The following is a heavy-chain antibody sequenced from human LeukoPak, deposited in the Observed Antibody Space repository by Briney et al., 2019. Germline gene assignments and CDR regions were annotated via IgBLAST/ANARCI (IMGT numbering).Heavy chain of an antibody. Sequence: GGSLRLSCAASGFTFDDYAMHWVRQAPGKGLEWVSVTSGSGGSTYYADSVKGRFTISRDNSKNTLYLQMSSLRVEDTAVYYCAKGLKVAAADYRGQGSLVTVSS. V-gene: IGHV3-23*01. D-gene: IGHD2-15*01. CDR1: GFTFDDYA. J-gene: IGHJ4*02. CDR3: AKGLKVAAADY. CDR2: TSGSGGST.